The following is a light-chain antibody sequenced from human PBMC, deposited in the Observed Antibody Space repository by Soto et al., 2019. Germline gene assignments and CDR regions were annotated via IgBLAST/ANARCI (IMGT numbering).Light chain of an antibody. Sequence: QSALTQPPSVSGSPGQSVTISCTGTSSDVGSYNNRVSWYQQPPGTAPKLMIYEVSNRPSGVPDRFSGSKSGNTASLTISRLQPEYEADYYCSSYTISSPVVFGGGTKLTVL. CDR3: SSYTISSPVV. V-gene: IGLV2-18*02. J-gene: IGLJ3*02. CDR2: EVS. CDR1: SSDVGSYNNR.